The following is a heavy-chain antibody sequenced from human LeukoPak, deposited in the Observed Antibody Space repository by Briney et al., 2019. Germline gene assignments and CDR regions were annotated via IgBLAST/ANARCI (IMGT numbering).Heavy chain of an antibody. J-gene: IGHJ6*02. CDR2: INWNGGST. CDR3: AKVLQQLTYYYGMDV. Sequence: GGSLRLSCAASGFTFDDYGMSWVRQAPGKGLEWVSGINWNGGSTGYADSVKGRFTISRDNAKNSLYLQMNSLRAEDTALYYCAKVLQQLTYYYGMDVWGQGTTVTVSS. CDR1: GFTFDDYG. V-gene: IGHV3-20*04. D-gene: IGHD6-13*01.